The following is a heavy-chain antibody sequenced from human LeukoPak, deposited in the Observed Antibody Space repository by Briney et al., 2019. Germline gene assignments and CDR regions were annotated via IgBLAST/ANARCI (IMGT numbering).Heavy chain of an antibody. Sequence: PGGSLRLSCAASGFTFSSYAMHWVRQAPGKGLEWVAVISYDGSNKYYADSVKGRFTISRDNSKNTLYLQMNSLRAEDMVVYYCARGPLTGRWPDMGFDYWGQGTLVTVSS. V-gene: IGHV3-30-3*01. D-gene: IGHD5-24*01. CDR3: ARGPLTGRWPDMGFDY. CDR2: ISYDGSNK. CDR1: GFTFSSYA. J-gene: IGHJ4*02.